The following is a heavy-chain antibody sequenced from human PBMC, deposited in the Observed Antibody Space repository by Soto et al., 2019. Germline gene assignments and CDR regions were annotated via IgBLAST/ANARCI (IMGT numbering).Heavy chain of an antibody. CDR3: ARAWRASSSWYLTHYYYYGMDV. J-gene: IGHJ6*02. D-gene: IGHD6-13*01. Sequence: GGSLRLSCAASGFTLSSYWVSWVRQAPGKGLEWVANIKQDGSEKYYVDSVKGRFTISRDNAKNSLYLQMNSLRAEDTAVYYCARAWRASSSWYLTHYYYYGMDVWGQGTTVTVSS. CDR2: IKQDGSEK. V-gene: IGHV3-7*01. CDR1: GFTLSSYW.